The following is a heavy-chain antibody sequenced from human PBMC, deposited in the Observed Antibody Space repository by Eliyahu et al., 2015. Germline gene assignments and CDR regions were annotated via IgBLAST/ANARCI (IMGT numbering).Heavy chain of an antibody. D-gene: IGHD3-3*02. J-gene: IGHJ4*02. CDR2: TYNSGST. Sequence: QVQLQESGPGLVKPSETLSLIXTVXGXSISIYXXXXIRQPPGKGLEWIGYTYNSGSTTYNPSLKSRVTISVDTSKNQFSLKLTSVTAADTAVYYCVRDRELGYWGQGTLVTVSS. V-gene: IGHV4-59*01. CDR3: VRDRELGY. CDR1: GXSISIYX.